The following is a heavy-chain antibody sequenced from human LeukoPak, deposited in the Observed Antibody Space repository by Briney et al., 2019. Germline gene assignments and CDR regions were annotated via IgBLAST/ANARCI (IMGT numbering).Heavy chain of an antibody. V-gene: IGHV1-69*05. J-gene: IGHJ5*02. Sequence: ASVKLSCKASGGTFSSYAISWVRQAPGQGLEWMGSIIPIFGTANCAQKFQGRFTITTDETTSTAYMELSSLRSEDTAVYYCAREVDGGFDPWGQGTLVTVSS. D-gene: IGHD5-24*01. CDR2: IIPIFGTA. CDR1: GGTFSSYA. CDR3: AREVDGGFDP.